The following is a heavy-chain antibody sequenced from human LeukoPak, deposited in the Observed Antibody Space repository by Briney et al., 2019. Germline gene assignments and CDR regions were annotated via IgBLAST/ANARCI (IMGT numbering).Heavy chain of an antibody. V-gene: IGHV3-48*03. D-gene: IGHD3-22*01. Sequence: PGGSLRLSCAASGFTFSSYEMKWVRQAQGKGRGLVSYISSSGSTIYYADSVQGRFTIPRDNAKNSLYLQMHSLRAEDTAVYYCARDTRDYYYDAAIERDDAFDIWGQGTMVTVPS. CDR3: ARDTRDYYYDAAIERDDAFDI. CDR2: ISSSGSTI. CDR1: GFTFSSYE. J-gene: IGHJ3*02.